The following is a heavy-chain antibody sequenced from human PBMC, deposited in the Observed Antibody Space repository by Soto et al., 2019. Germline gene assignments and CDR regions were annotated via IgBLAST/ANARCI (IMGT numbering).Heavy chain of an antibody. J-gene: IGHJ4*02. CDR2: IIPIFGTT. V-gene: IGHV1-69*13. CDR3: ARRAGAYYFDY. CDR1: GGTFRSYG. D-gene: IGHD6-19*01. Sequence: ASVKVSCTASGGTFRSYGITWVRQAPGQGLEWMGGIIPIFGTTNYAQKLQGRVTITADESASTGYMELSSLRSEDTAVYYCARRAGAYYFDYWGQGTLVTVSS.